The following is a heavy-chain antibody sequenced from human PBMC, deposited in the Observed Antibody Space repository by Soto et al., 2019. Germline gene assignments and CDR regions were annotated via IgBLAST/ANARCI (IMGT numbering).Heavy chain of an antibody. D-gene: IGHD6-19*01. J-gene: IGHJ4*02. Sequence: PGWSLRLSCTASGFTFSNSAMTWVRQAPGKGLEWVSIISAAGRSAYHADSVKGRFTISRDNSKNTLYLRMTSLRAEDTAVYYCAKDGHWLDVLLDSWGQGTLVTVSA. CDR1: GFTFSNSA. V-gene: IGHV3-23*01. CDR2: ISAAGRSA. CDR3: AKDGHWLDVLLDS.